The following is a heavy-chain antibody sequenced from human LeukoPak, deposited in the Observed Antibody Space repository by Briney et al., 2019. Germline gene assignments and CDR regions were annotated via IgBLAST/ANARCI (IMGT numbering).Heavy chain of an antibody. CDR2: ISSSSSYI. CDR1: GFTFDTYS. Sequence: GGSLRLSCAASGFTFDTYSMNWVRQAPGKGLEWVSSISSSSSYIYYADSVKGRFTISRDNAKNSLYLQMNSLRAEDTAVYYCARSWYDPAEYYYYGMDVWGQGTTVTVSS. V-gene: IGHV3-21*01. J-gene: IGHJ6*02. D-gene: IGHD1-1*01. CDR3: ARSWYDPAEYYYYGMDV.